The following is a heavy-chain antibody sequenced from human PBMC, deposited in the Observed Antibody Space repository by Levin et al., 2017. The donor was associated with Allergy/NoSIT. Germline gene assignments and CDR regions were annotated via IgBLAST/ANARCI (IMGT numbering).Heavy chain of an antibody. D-gene: IGHD3-22*01. CDR1: RYIFSDYF. V-gene: IGHV1-2*02. CDR3: ARDLYNDDSVFGY. CDR2: INPHSGDT. J-gene: IGHJ4*02. Sequence: ASVKVSCKASRYIFSDYFIHWVRQAPGQGLEWMGWINPHSGDTKYAQEFQGRVTMTRDTSISTAYMELTRLTSADTAVYYCARDLYNDDSVFGYWGQGTLVTVFS.